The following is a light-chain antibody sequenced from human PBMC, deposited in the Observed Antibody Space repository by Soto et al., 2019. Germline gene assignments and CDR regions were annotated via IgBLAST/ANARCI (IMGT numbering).Light chain of an antibody. CDR3: QQYGTSEII. CDR2: GTS. V-gene: IGKV3-20*01. Sequence: EVLLTQSPATLSLSPGARATLSCRASQSVSSTYLAWYQQQPGQAPRLLMSGTSNRATGTPDRFSGSGSGTDFTLTISRLEPEDFAVFFCQQYGTSEIIFGQGTRLE. J-gene: IGKJ5*01. CDR1: QSVSSTY.